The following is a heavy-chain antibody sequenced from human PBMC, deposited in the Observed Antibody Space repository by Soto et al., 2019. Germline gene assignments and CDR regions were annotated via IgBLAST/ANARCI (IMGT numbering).Heavy chain of an antibody. D-gene: IGHD2-15*01. J-gene: IGHJ6*02. CDR1: GFTFSSYA. V-gene: IGHV3-30-3*01. Sequence: GGSLRLSCAASGFTFSSYAMHWVRQAPGKGLEWVASISYDGSNKYYADSVKGRLTISRDNSKNTLYLQMNSMRAEDTAVYYCARDGPAYCSGGGGYGPVYYYYYGMDVWGQGTTVTVSS. CDR3: ARDGPAYCSGGGGYGPVYYYYYGMDV. CDR2: ISYDGSNK.